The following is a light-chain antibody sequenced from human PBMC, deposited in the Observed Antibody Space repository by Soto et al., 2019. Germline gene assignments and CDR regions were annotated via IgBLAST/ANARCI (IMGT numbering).Light chain of an antibody. J-gene: IGKJ5*01. CDR2: QAS. CDR1: QSISRY. Sequence: DIQMTQSPSSLSASVGYTLTITCRASQSISRYLSWYQQKPGKAPKLLIYQASSLESGVPSRVSGSGSGTEFTLTISSPHPDDFSTYYCQQYNTYSTFGQGTRLEIK. CDR3: QQYNTYST. V-gene: IGKV1-5*03.